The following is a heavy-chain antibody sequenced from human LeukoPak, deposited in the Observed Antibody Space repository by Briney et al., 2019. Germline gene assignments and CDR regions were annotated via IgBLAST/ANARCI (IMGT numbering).Heavy chain of an antibody. CDR3: AKDAVGGTAYYFDN. D-gene: IGHD1-26*01. Sequence: GRSLRLSCAASGFTFSSYAMSWVRQAPGKGLEWVSAIRSSGGDTYYAGSVKGRFTISRDNSKNTLYLQMNRLRAEDTAVYYCAKDAVGGTAYYFDNWGQGTLVTVSS. V-gene: IGHV3-23*01. CDR2: IRSSGGDT. CDR1: GFTFSSYA. J-gene: IGHJ4*02.